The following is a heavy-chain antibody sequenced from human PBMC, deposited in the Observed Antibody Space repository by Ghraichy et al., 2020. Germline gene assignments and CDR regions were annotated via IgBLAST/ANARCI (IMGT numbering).Heavy chain of an antibody. Sequence: SQTLSLTCTVSGGSINSSSHFWGWVRQPPGKGLEWIASIYYTGGTYYNPSLESRVTISVDTSKNQLSLKLSSVTAADTAVYYCARQVDSSGWSNYRIDHWGQGTLVTVSS. V-gene: IGHV4-39*01. D-gene: IGHD6-19*01. CDR2: IYYTGGT. CDR1: GGSINSSSHF. J-gene: IGHJ4*02. CDR3: ARQVDSSGWSNYRIDH.